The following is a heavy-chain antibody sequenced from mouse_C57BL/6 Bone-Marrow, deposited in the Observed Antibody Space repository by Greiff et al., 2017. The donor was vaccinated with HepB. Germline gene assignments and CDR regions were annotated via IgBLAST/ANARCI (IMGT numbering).Heavy chain of an antibody. CDR3: ACRAWFAY. V-gene: IGHV1-50*01. CDR2: IDPSDSYT. CDR1: GYTFTSYW. J-gene: IGHJ3*01. Sequence: QVQLQQPGAELVKPGASVKLSCKASGYTFTSYWMQWVKQRPGQGLEWIGEIDPSDSYTNYNQKFKGKATLTVDTSSSTAYMQLSSLTSEDSAVYYCACRAWFAYWGQGTLVTVSA.